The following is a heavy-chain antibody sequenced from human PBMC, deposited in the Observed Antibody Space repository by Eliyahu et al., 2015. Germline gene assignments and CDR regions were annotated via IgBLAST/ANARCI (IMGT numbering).Heavy chain of an antibody. V-gene: IGHV4-38-2*02. CDR3: ARSGHGPGSYGLDV. CDR2: TYHGGST. Sequence: QVQLQESGPGLVKPSETLSLXCTVSGXSISNGYYWGWIRQPRGKGLESIGITYHGGSTYYNPSLKSRVTISVDTSKNQFSLKLNSVTAADTAVYYCARSGHGPGSYGLDVWGQGTTVTVSS. J-gene: IGHJ6*02. D-gene: IGHD3-10*01. CDR1: GXSISNGYY.